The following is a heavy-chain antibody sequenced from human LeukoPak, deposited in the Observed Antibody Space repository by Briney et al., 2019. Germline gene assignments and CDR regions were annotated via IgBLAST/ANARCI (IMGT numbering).Heavy chain of an antibody. D-gene: IGHD3-10*01. J-gene: IGHJ3*01. CDR3: ARQDASGTYDAFDV. CDR1: GSLFTSYW. V-gene: IGHV5-51*01. Sequence: GESLKISCQDSGSLFTSYWIAWVRQRPGKGLEWMGIIYPGDSDTRYSPSFQGQVTISADKSINTAYLFWSSLKASDTAIYYCARQDASGTYDAFDVWGQGTMVTVSS. CDR2: IYPGDSDT.